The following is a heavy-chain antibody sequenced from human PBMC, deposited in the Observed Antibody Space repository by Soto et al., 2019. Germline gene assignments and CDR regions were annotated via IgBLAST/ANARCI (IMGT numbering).Heavy chain of an antibody. CDR1: GFTFTDSA. J-gene: IGHJ4*02. CDR2: IRNKVNTYAT. CDR3: SRRRDWTATDPLDY. V-gene: IGHV3-73*02. Sequence: EVQLVESGGGLVQPGGSLKLSCAASGFTFTDSAIHWVRQASGKGPEWVGRIRNKVNTYATAYAASVKGRFTISRDDATGTTYLQMNSLKTEDKAVYYCSRRRDWTATDPLDYWGQGTLVTVSS. D-gene: IGHD2-21*01.